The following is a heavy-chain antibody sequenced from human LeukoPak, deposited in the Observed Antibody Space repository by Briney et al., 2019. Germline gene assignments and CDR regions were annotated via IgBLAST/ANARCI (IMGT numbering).Heavy chain of an antibody. D-gene: IGHD5-18*01. V-gene: IGHV3-30*03. CDR3: TSPDTAYT. Sequence: GGSLRLSCAASGFPFSTYSMHWVRQAPGKGLEWEAAILNDGRHKDHAESVRGRFSISRDNFKNTLYLQMNSLRPEYTAVYYCTSPDTAYTWGQGTLVTVSS. J-gene: IGHJ5*02. CDR2: ILNDGRHK. CDR1: GFPFSTYS.